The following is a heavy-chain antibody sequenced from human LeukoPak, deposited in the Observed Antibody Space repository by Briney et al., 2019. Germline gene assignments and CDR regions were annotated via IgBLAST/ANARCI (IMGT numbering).Heavy chain of an antibody. CDR3: ARLRKAAGVYHFDY. D-gene: IGHD6-13*01. CDR2: IYFSGST. CDR1: GGSISGYY. V-gene: IGHV4-59*08. Sequence: PSETLSLTCTVSGGSISGYYWNWIRQPPGKGLEWIGYIYFSGSTNHNPSLKSRVTVSVDTSKNQFSLKLSSVTAADTAVYYCARLRKAAGVYHFDYWGQGTLVTVSS. J-gene: IGHJ4*02.